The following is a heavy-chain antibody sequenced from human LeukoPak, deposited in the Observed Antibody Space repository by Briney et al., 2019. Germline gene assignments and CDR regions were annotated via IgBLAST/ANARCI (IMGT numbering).Heavy chain of an antibody. V-gene: IGHV3-74*03. CDR1: GFAFSSYW. J-gene: IGHJ4*02. Sequence: GGSLRLSCEPSGFAFSSYWMLWVRQAPGKGLVRLSRISGDGTIKTYADFVKGRFTISRDNTKNILYLQMNSLKVEDTAMYYCSRSQFDYWGQGVLVTVSS. CDR2: ISGDGTIK. CDR3: SRSQFDY.